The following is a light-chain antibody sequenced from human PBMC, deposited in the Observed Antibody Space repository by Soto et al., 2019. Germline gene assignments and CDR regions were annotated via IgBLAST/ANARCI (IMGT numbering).Light chain of an antibody. Sequence: QSVLTQPASVSGSPGQSITISCAGTSSDIGAYNYVSWYQQHPGRAPKLMLYEVSHRPSGVSNRFSGSKSANTASLTISGLEPEDEADYYCASYTGTSTDVLFGVGTKLTVL. CDR3: ASYTGTSTDVL. CDR2: EVS. V-gene: IGLV2-14*01. CDR1: SSDIGAYNY. J-gene: IGLJ2*01.